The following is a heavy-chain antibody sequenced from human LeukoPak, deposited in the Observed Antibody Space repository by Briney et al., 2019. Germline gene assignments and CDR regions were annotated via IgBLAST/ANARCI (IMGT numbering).Heavy chain of an antibody. CDR1: GYTLTELS. D-gene: IGHD1-26*01. J-gene: IGHJ5*02. Sequence: ASVKVSCKVSGYTLTELSMHWVRQAPGKGLEWMGGFDPEDSETIYAQKFQGRVTMTEDTSTDTAYMELSSLRSEDTAVYYCATRMGATTISAWFDPWGQGTLVTVSS. V-gene: IGHV1-24*01. CDR2: FDPEDSET. CDR3: ATRMGATTISAWFDP.